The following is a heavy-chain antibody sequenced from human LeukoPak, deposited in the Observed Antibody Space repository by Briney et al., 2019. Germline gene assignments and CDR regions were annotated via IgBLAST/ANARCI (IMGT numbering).Heavy chain of an antibody. V-gene: IGHV1-18*01. J-gene: IGHJ4*02. D-gene: IGHD6-19*01. Sequence: SVKVSCKASGYTFTSYGISWVRQAPGQGLEWMGWISAYNGNTNYAQKLQGRVTMTTDTSTSTAYMELRSLRSDDTAVYYCARGYSSGWYPTDRQYYFDYWGQGTLVTVSS. CDR1: GYTFTSYG. CDR2: ISAYNGNT. CDR3: ARGYSSGWYPTDRQYYFDY.